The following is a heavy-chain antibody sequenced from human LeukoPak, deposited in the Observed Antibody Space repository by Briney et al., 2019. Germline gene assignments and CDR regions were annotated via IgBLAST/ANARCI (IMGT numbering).Heavy chain of an antibody. CDR1: GFTFSSYS. Sequence: GGSLRLSCAASGFTFSSYSMNWVRQAPGKGLEWVSYISSSSSTIYYADSVKGRFTISRDNAKNSLYLQMNSLRAEDTAVYYCASPRPYYVSSGYLNYYYYYGMDVWGQGTTVTVSS. D-gene: IGHD3-22*01. J-gene: IGHJ6*02. CDR3: ASPRPYYVSSGYLNYYYYYGMDV. CDR2: ISSSSSTI. V-gene: IGHV3-48*01.